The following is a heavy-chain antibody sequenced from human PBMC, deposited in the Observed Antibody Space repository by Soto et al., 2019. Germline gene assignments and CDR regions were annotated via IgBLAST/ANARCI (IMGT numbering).Heavy chain of an antibody. Sequence: SVKVSCKASGGTFSSYAVSWVRQAPGQGLEWMGGIIPIFGTANYAQKFQGRVTITADESTSTAYMELSSLRSEDTAVYYCARGTAMVSNFDYWGQGTLVTVS. CDR3: ARGTAMVSNFDY. CDR2: IIPIFGTA. V-gene: IGHV1-69*13. J-gene: IGHJ4*02. D-gene: IGHD5-18*01. CDR1: GGTFSSYA.